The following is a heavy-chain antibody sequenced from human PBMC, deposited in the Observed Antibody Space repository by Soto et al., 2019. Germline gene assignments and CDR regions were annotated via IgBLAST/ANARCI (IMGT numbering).Heavy chain of an antibody. CDR3: ARVFGFGGMDV. Sequence: QVQLQESGPGLVKPSQTLSLTCTVSGGSISSGGYYWSWIRQHPGKGLEWIGYIYYSGSTYYNPSLMIRVTISVDTSKNPFSLKLSSVPAADTAVYYCARVFGFGGMDVWGQGTTVTVSS. D-gene: IGHD3-10*01. J-gene: IGHJ6*02. CDR1: GGSISSGGYY. V-gene: IGHV4-31*03. CDR2: IYYSGST.